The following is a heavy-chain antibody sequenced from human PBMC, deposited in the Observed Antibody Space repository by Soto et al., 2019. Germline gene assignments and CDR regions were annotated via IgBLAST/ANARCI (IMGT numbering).Heavy chain of an antibody. D-gene: IGHD3-22*01. CDR3: ARDSGIDSSGYYFDY. V-gene: IGHV3-53*01. CDR2: IYSGGST. CDR1: GFTVSSNY. Sequence: EVQLVESGGGLIQPGGSLRLSCAASGFTVSSNYMSWVRQAPGKGLEWVSVIYSGGSTYYADSVKGRFTISRDNSKNTLYLQMNSLRAEDTAVYYCARDSGIDSSGYYFDYWGQGTLVTVSS. J-gene: IGHJ4*02.